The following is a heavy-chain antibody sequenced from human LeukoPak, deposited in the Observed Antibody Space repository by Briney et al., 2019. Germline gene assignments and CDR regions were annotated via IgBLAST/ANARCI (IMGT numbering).Heavy chain of an antibody. J-gene: IGHJ6*02. V-gene: IGHV1-46*01. D-gene: IGHD5-12*01. CDR3: ARGGYSGYDWHYYYGMDV. CDR2: INPSGGST. Sequence: ASVKVSCKASGYTFTSYYMHWVRQAPGQGLEWMGIINPSGGSTSYAQKFQGRVTMTRDTSTSTVYMELSSLRSEDTAVYYCARGGYSGYDWHYYYGMDVWGQGTTVTVSS. CDR1: GYTFTSYY.